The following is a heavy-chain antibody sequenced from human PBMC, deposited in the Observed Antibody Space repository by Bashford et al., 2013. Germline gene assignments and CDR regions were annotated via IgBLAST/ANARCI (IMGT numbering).Heavy chain of an antibody. CDR3: ASGYCSSTSCYLFGYYYGMDV. CDR2: INHSGST. V-gene: IGHV4-34*01. CDR1: GGSFSGYY. D-gene: IGHD2-2*01. Sequence: TLSLTCAVYGGSFSGYYWSWIRQPPGKGLEWIGEINHSGSTNYNPSLKSRVTISVDTSKNQFSLKLSSVTAADTAVYYCASGYCSSTSCYLFGYYYGMDVWGQGTTVTVSS. J-gene: IGHJ6*02.